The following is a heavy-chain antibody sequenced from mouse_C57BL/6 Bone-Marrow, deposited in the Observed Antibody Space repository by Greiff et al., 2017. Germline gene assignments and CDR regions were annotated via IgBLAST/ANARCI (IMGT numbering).Heavy chain of an antibody. CDR2: ISSGGDYI. V-gene: IGHV5-9-1*02. D-gene: IGHD2-10*01. CDR1: GFTFSSYA. J-gene: IGHJ4*01. CDR3: TRDALLPYYAMDY. Sequence: EVKLVESGEGLVKPGGSLKLSCAASGFTFSSYAMSWVRQTPEKRLEWVAYISSGGDYIYYADTVKGRFTISRDNARNTLYLQMSSLKSEDTAMYYCTRDALLPYYAMDYWGQGTSVTVSS.